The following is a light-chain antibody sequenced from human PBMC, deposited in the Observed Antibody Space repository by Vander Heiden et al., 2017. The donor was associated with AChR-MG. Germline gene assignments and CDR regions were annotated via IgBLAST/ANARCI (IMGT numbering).Light chain of an antibody. J-gene: IGKJ1*01. CDR2: DAS. CDR1: QSVRSNY. V-gene: IGKV3D-20*01. CDR3: QQDGSSPRT. Sequence: EIVLTQSPGNLSLSPGERATLSCGASQSVRSNYLAWYQQKPGLAPRLLIYDASSRATGIPDRFSGSGSGTDFALTISRLDPEDFAVYYCQQDGSSPRTFGQGTKVEIK.